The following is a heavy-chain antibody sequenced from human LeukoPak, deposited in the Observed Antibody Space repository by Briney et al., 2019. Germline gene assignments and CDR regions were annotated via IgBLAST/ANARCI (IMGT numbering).Heavy chain of an antibody. CDR1: GFTFSSYA. Sequence: GGSLRLSCAASGFTFSSYAMSWVRQAPGKGLEWVSAISGSGGSTYYADSVKGRFTISRDNSKNTLYLQMNSLRAEDTAVYYCATPGEYSSGWGFDYWGQGTLVTVSS. CDR2: ISGSGGST. V-gene: IGHV3-23*01. D-gene: IGHD6-19*01. CDR3: ATPGEYSSGWGFDY. J-gene: IGHJ4*02.